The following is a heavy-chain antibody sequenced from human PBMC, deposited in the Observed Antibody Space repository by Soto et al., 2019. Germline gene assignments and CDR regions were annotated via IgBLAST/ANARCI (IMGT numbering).Heavy chain of an antibody. V-gene: IGHV3-11*05. J-gene: IGHJ4*02. Sequence: QVQLVESGGGLVKPGGSLRLSCAASGFSFSDYYMAWIRQAPGKGLEWVSYISRSSTSTNFADSVKGRFTISRDNANNSLYLQMNGLRADDTAVYYCVRDNGGTFDSWGQGTLVTVSS. D-gene: IGHD2-8*01. CDR2: ISRSSTST. CDR3: VRDNGGTFDS. CDR1: GFSFSDYY.